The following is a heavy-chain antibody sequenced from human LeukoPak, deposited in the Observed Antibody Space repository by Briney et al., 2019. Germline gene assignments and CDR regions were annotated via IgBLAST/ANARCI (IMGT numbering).Heavy chain of an antibody. CDR3: ARGRDYYGSGSFVDV. CDR1: GYTFSSYG. D-gene: IGHD3-10*01. J-gene: IGHJ6*02. V-gene: IGHV1-18*01. CDR2: ISAYNGNT. Sequence: ASVKVSCKASGYTFSSYGISWVRQAPGQGLEWMGWISAYNGNTNYAQKLQGRVTMTTDTSTSTAYMELGSLRSDDTAVYYRARGRDYYGSGSFVDVWGQGTTVTVSS.